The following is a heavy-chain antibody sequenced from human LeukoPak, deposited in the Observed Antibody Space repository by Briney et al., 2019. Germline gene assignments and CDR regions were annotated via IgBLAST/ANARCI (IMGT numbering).Heavy chain of an antibody. J-gene: IGHJ3*02. CDR1: GFAFNTYS. D-gene: IGHD4-11*01. V-gene: IGHV3-48*02. CDR2: INTSSTTK. CDR3: VRDAAYSAFNM. Sequence: HLGGSLRLYCAASGFAFNTYSMNWVRQAPGKGLQWVSSINTSSTTKYYADSVKGRFTISRDNAKNSLYLQMDSLRDEDTAVYYCVRDAAYSAFNMWGQGTMVTVSS.